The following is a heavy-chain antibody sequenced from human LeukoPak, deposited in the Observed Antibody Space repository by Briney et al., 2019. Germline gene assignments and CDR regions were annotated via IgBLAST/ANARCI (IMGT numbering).Heavy chain of an antibody. J-gene: IGHJ3*02. CDR3: VKEHVERAFTRAFEI. D-gene: IGHD3-3*02. CDR2: ISPDRT. CDR1: GVSFSTNP. Sequence: GGSLRHSCAAPGVSFSTNPMSRVRQALGKGLEWVSAISPDRTYSADSERGRFTISRDTYKNTVDLHINSPKAEDTAIYYCVKEHVERAFTRAFEIWGQGTVVTVSS. V-gene: IGHV3-23*01.